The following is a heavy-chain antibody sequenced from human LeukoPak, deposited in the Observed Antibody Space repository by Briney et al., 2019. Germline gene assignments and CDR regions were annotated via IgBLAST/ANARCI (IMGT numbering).Heavy chain of an antibody. CDR2: IRYDGSNK. J-gene: IGHJ4*02. V-gene: IGHV3-30*02. Sequence: PGGSLRLSCAASGFTFSSYDIHWVRQAPGKGLEWVAFIRYDGSNKYYADSVRGRFTISRDNAKNSLYLQMNSLRAEDTAVYYCPRVSSNTVTTLQYFDYWGQGTLVTVSS. CDR3: PRVSSNTVTTLQYFDY. D-gene: IGHD4-17*01. CDR1: GFTFSSYD.